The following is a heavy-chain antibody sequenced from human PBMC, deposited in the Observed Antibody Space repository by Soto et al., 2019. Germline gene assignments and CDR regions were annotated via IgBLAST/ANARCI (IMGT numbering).Heavy chain of an antibody. Sequence: QVQLVQSGAEVKKPGASVKVSCKASGYSFSNYDMHWVRQAPGQRPEWMGGINAGNGNSLYSQKFQGRLVISRDTSASTAYMELSSLRSEDTALYYRARDGPEYCSGGSCYRPWFDYWGQGTLVTVSS. CDR2: INAGNGNS. J-gene: IGHJ4*02. CDR3: ARDGPEYCSGGSCYRPWFDY. D-gene: IGHD2-15*01. V-gene: IGHV1-3*01. CDR1: GYSFSNYD.